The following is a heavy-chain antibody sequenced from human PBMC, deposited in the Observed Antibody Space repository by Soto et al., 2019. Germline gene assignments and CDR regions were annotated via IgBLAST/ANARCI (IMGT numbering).Heavy chain of an antibody. J-gene: IGHJ4*02. D-gene: IGHD3-22*01. Sequence: ASVKVSCKASGYIFTNYAMHWVRQAPGQRLEWMGWINAANGNTKYSQKFQGRVTITTDTSASTAYMELRSLRSDDTAVYYCARDALPHYYDSSGYYTLFFDYWGQGTLVTVSS. CDR1: GYIFTNYA. CDR2: INAANGNT. V-gene: IGHV1-3*01. CDR3: ARDALPHYYDSSGYYTLFFDY.